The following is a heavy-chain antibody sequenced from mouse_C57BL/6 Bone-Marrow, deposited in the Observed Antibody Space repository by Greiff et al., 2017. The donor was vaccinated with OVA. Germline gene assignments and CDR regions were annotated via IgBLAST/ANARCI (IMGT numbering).Heavy chain of an antibody. CDR2: IYPRSGNT. V-gene: IGHV1-81*01. D-gene: IGHD2-3*01. Sequence: VKLQQSGAELARPGASVKLSCKASGYTFTSYGISWVKQRTGQGLEWIGEIYPRSGNTYYNEKFKGKATLTADKSSSTAYMELRSLTSEVSAVYFCASWLLAWFAYWGQGTLVTVSA. CDR1: GYTFTSYG. CDR3: ASWLLAWFAY. J-gene: IGHJ3*01.